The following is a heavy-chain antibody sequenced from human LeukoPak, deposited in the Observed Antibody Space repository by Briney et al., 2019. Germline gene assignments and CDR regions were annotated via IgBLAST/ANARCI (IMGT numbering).Heavy chain of an antibody. J-gene: IGHJ4*02. V-gene: IGHV3-21*01. D-gene: IGHD3-22*01. CDR3: ASLALYDSSGYYPYSAPLNY. Sequence: GGSLRLSCAASGFTFSSYSMNWVRQDPGKGLHWVSSISSSSSYIYYADSVKGRFTISRDNAKNSLYLQMNSLRAEDTAVYYCASLALYDSSGYYPYSAPLNYWGQGTLVTVSS. CDR2: ISSSSSYI. CDR1: GFTFSSYS.